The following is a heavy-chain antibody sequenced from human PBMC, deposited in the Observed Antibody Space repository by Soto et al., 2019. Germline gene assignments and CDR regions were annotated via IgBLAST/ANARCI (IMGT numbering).Heavy chain of an antibody. CDR2: ISGSGGST. CDR1: YA. D-gene: IGHD6-13*01. CDR3: AREASSWSYYYYGMDV. Sequence: YARCRISQTPGKGLEWVSSISGSGGSTYYADSVKGRFTISRDNAKNSLYLQMNSLRAEDTAVYYCAREASSWSYYYYGMDVWGQGTTVTVSS. V-gene: IGHV3-21*01. J-gene: IGHJ6*02.